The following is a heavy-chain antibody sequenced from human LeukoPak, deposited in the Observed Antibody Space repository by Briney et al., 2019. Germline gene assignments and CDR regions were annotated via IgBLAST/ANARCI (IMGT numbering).Heavy chain of an antibody. D-gene: IGHD2-15*01. Sequence: GGSLRLSCAASGFNVSSNYMTWVRQAPGKGLEWVSFMYRGDRTYYADSVKGRFTMSRDDMKRTVYLQMDSLRAGDTAVYFCARAKCTACSGNWFDPGGQGTPVTVSP. V-gene: IGHV3-66*01. J-gene: IGHJ5*02. CDR3: ARAKCTACSGNWFDP. CDR1: GFNVSSNY. CDR2: MYRGDRT.